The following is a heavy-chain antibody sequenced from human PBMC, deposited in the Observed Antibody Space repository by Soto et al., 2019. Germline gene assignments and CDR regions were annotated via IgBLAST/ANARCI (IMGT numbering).Heavy chain of an antibody. D-gene: IGHD1-26*01. Sequence: EVQLVQSGGGSVQPGGSLRLSCAASGFTFTNYWMHWVRQVPGKGLVWVPRIDGVGAGTSYSDAVRGRFTIYRDNAENMLYLQMNSLRGEDTAVYYCTTVWEYWGEGTLVTVSS. V-gene: IGHV3-74*01. CDR1: GFTFTNYW. CDR2: IDGVGAGT. CDR3: TTVWEY. J-gene: IGHJ4*02.